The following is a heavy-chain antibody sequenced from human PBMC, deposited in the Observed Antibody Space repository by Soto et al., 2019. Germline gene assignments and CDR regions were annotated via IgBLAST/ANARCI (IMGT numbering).Heavy chain of an antibody. CDR3: AENSSSSGKNYYYYGMHV. D-gene: IGHD6-6*01. CDR1: GGTFSSYA. CDR2: IIPIFGTA. V-gene: IGHV1-69*06. J-gene: IGHJ6*02. Sequence: QVQLVQSGAEVKKPGSSVKVSCKASGGTFSSYAISWVRQAPGQGLEWMGGIIPIFGTANYAQKFQGRVKITADKPTSTAYIELSSQRYEDTAVYYCAENSSSSGKNYYYYGMHVWGQETTVTVSS.